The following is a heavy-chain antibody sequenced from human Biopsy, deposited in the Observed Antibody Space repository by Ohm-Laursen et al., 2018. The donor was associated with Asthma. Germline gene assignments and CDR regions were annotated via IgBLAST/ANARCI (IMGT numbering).Heavy chain of an antibody. V-gene: IGHV4-39*01. CDR3: ARRITIFGVVQKDHGMDA. Sequence: SETLSLTWTVSGGSMTPTSHYWDWIRQAPGKGLEWIGYISYGGKTSYNPSLKNRVTISRDTSKSQFSLRLTSVTAADTAVYFCARRITIFGVVQKDHGMDAWGQGTTVIVSS. CDR1: GGSMTPTSHY. D-gene: IGHD3-3*01. CDR2: ISYGGKT. J-gene: IGHJ6*02.